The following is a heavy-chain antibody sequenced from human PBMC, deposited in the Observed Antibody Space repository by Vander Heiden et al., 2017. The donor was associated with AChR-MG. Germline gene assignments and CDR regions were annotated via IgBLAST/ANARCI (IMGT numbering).Heavy chain of an antibody. D-gene: IGHD2-2*02. CDR2: ISPIFGTA. V-gene: IGHV1-69*06. CDR3: ARDPPYCSSTSCYTGNWFDP. Sequence: QVQLVQSAAEVKKPGSSVTVSCKASGGTFSSYAISGVRQAPGQGLEWMGGISPIFGTANYAQKFQGRVTITADKSTSTAYMELSSLRSEDTAVYYCARDPPYCSSTSCYTGNWFDPWGQGTLVTVSS. CDR1: GGTFSSYA. J-gene: IGHJ5*02.